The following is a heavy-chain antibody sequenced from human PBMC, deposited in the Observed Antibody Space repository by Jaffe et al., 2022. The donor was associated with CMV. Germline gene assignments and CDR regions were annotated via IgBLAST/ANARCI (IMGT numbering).Heavy chain of an antibody. V-gene: IGHV1-2*02. D-gene: IGHD6-6*01. CDR2: INPNSGGT. Sequence: QVQLVQSGAEVKKPGASVKVSCKASGYTFTGYYMHWVRQAPGQGLEWMGWINPNSGGTNYAQKFQGRVTMTRDTSISTAYMELSRLRSDDTAVYYCARGLGSSSSRFEYYYYGMDVWGQGTTVTVSS. CDR3: ARGLGSSSSRFEYYYYGMDV. J-gene: IGHJ6*02. CDR1: GYTFTGYY.